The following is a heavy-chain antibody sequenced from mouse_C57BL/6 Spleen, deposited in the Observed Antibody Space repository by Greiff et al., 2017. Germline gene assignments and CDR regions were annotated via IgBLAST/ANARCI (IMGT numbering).Heavy chain of an antibody. CDR1: GYTFTSYW. J-gene: IGHJ2*01. V-gene: IGHV1-55*01. CDR3: SRNNEGYFDY. CDR2: IYPGGGSN. D-gene: IGHD6-1*01. Sequence: QVQLQQPGAELVKPGASVKMSCKASGYTFTSYWITWVKQRPGQGLEWIGDIYPGGGSNNYNEKFKSKATLTVDTSSSKDYLQLRSLTSDDSAIYYCSRNNEGYFDYWGQGTTLTVSS.